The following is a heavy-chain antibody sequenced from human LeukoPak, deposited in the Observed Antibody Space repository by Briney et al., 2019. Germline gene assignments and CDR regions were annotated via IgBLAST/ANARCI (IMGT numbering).Heavy chain of an antibody. CDR1: GFTLSGYS. J-gene: IGHJ4*02. Sequence: GGSLRLSCAASGFTLSGYSMNWVRQSPGKGLDWVSRINSDGSSTSYADSVKGRFTISRDNAKNTLYLQMNSLRAEDTAVYYCARDTYGSGSYYNAPLDYWGQGTLVTVSS. V-gene: IGHV3-74*01. CDR2: INSDGSST. D-gene: IGHD3-10*01. CDR3: ARDTYGSGSYYNAPLDY.